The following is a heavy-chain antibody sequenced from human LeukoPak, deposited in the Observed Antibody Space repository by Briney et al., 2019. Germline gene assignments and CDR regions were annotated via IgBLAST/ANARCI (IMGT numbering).Heavy chain of an antibody. CDR3: AELGITMIGGV. J-gene: IGHJ6*04. Sequence: GGSLRLSCAASGFTFSSYEMNWVRQAPGKGLEWVSYISSSGSTICYADSVKGRFTISRDNAKNSLYLQMNSLRAEDTPVYYCAELGITMIGGVWGKGTTVTISS. CDR1: GFTFSSYE. CDR2: ISSSGSTI. D-gene: IGHD3-10*02. V-gene: IGHV3-48*03.